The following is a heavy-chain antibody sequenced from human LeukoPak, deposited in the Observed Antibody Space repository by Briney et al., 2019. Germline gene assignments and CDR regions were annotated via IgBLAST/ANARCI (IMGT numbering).Heavy chain of an antibody. Sequence: GGSLRLSCAASGFTVSSNYMSWVRQAPGKGLEWVSVIYSGGSTYYADSVKGRFTISRDNSKNTLYLQMNSLRAEDTAVYYCAREPWLHDAFDIWGQGTMVTVSS. CDR1: GFTVSSNY. CDR2: IYSGGST. J-gene: IGHJ3*02. CDR3: AREPWLHDAFDI. V-gene: IGHV3-53*01. D-gene: IGHD5-12*01.